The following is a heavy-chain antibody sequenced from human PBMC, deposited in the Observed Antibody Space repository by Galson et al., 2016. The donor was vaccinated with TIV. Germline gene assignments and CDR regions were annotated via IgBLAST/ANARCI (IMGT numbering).Heavy chain of an antibody. J-gene: IGHJ4*02. CDR1: GFVFGHYA. CDR3: ARGTTLTEVADIFEY. D-gene: IGHD6-19*01. Sequence: SLRLSCAASGFVFGHYAMHWVRQAPGKGLEWVANIDPDGGERHYVDSVRGRVTISRDNAKNSPLLEMNHLRAEDTAVYYCARGTTLTEVADIFEYWGQGALVTVSS. V-gene: IGHV3-7*01. CDR2: IDPDGGER.